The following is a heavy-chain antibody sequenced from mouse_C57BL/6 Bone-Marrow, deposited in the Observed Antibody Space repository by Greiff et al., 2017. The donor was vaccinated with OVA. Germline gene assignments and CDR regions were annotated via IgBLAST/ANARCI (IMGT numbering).Heavy chain of an antibody. CDR3: ARETGDYAMDY. D-gene: IGHD4-1*01. Sequence: DVKLVESGGGLVQSGRSLRLSCATSGFTFSDFYMEWVRQAPGKGLEWIAASRNKANDYTTEYSASVKGRFIVSRDTSQSILYLQMNALRAEDTAIYYCARETGDYAMDYWGQGTSVTVSS. V-gene: IGHV7-1*01. CDR2: SRNKANDYTT. CDR1: GFTFSDFY. J-gene: IGHJ4*01.